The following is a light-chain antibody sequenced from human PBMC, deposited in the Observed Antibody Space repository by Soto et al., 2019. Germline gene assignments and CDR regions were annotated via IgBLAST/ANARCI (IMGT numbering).Light chain of an antibody. J-gene: IGKJ5*01. CDR2: AAS. CDR1: QSGLYDFNNKNY. V-gene: IGKV1-9*01. CDR3: QQLNSYPQT. Sequence: DIVMTQSPEFLGVSLGERATLNCQSNQSGLYDFNNKNYLAWYQQKPGKAPKLLIYAASTLQSGVPSRFSGSGSGTEFTLTISSLQPEDFATYYCQQLNSYPQTFGQGKRLEIK.